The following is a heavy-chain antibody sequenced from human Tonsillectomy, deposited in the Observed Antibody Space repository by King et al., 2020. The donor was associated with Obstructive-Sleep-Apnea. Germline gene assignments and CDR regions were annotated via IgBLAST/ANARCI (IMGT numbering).Heavy chain of an antibody. CDR2: IAHSGNS. D-gene: IGHD6-19*01. V-gene: IGHV4-31*03. CDR1: GGSLSSGSYY. CDR3: VRDNSSGWYHFFDY. J-gene: IGHJ4*02. Sequence: QLQESGPGLVKPSQTLSLTCTVSGGSLSSGSYYWTWIRQRPRKGLEWIGYIAHSGNSYYNPSLRSRVSISGDTSKNQFSLKLTSVTAADTAVYYCVRDNSSGWYHFFDYWGQGIVVAVSS.